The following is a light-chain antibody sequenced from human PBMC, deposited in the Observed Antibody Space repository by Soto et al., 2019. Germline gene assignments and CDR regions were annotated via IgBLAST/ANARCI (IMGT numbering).Light chain of an antibody. CDR3: QHYNSYSEA. CDR2: KAS. Sequence: DIKMTQSPSTLSASVGDRVTSTCLACQSISTFLAWYQQKPGKAPKLLIYKASTLKSGVPSRFSGSGSGTEFTLTISSLQPDDFPTYSCQHYNSYSEAFGQGTKVDIK. V-gene: IGKV1-5*03. J-gene: IGKJ1*01. CDR1: QSISTF.